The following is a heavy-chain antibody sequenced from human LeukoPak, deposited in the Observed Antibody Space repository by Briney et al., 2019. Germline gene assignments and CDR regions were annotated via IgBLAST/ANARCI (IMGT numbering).Heavy chain of an antibody. CDR1: GFTFTDYY. CDR2: ISGSGGST. J-gene: IGHJ3*02. Sequence: GGSLRLSCSASGFTFTDYYMSWIRQAPGKGLEWVSAISGSGGSTYYADSVKGRFTISRDNSKNTLYLQMNSLRAEDTAVYYCAKLLEGMNTVTGDAFDIWGQGTMVTVSS. D-gene: IGHD4-17*01. V-gene: IGHV3-23*01. CDR3: AKLLEGMNTVTGDAFDI.